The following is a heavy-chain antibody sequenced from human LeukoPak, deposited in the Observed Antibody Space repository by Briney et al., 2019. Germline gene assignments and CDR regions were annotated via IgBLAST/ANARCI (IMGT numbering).Heavy chain of an antibody. CDR2: IYSGGST. CDR3: AKDGVVEGPGYFDY. D-gene: IGHD2-15*01. Sequence: GGSLRLSCAASGFTVSSNYMSWVRQAPGKGLEWVSVIYSGGSTYYADSVKGRFTISRDNSKNTLYLQMNSLRAEDTAVYYCAKDGVVEGPGYFDYWGQGTLVTVSS. V-gene: IGHV3-66*01. J-gene: IGHJ4*02. CDR1: GFTVSSNY.